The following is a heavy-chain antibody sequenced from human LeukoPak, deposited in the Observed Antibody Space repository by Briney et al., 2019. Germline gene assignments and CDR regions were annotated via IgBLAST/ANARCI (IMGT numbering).Heavy chain of an antibody. CDR3: AREAATRRTLKNWFDP. Sequence: LRLSCAASGFTFSDYYMSWIRQHPGKGLEWIGYIYYSGSTYYNPSLKSRVTISVDTSKNQFSLKLSSVTAADTAVYYCAREAATRRTLKNWFDPWGQGTLVTVSS. CDR2: IYYSGST. V-gene: IGHV4-31*02. CDR1: GFTFSDYY. D-gene: IGHD2-15*01. J-gene: IGHJ5*02.